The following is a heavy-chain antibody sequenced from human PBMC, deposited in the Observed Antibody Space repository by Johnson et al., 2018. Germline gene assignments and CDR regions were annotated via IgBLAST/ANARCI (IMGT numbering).Heavy chain of an antibody. J-gene: IGHJ6*02. CDR2: ISHDGSTR. CDR3: AGVGFSCSSTSCPLDGMDV. V-gene: IGHV3-30*03. Sequence: QVQLVQSGGGVVQPGRSLRLSCAASGFTLSRYGMHWVRQAPGKGLEWVAVISHDGSTRYYGDSVKGRFTISRDNSKNTLYRQMNSLRAEDTAVDYCAGVGFSCSSTSCPLDGMDVWGQGTTVTVSS. CDR1: GFTLSRYG. D-gene: IGHD2-2*01.